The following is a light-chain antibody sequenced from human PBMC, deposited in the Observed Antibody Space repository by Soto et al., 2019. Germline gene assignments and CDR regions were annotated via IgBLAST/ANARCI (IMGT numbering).Light chain of an antibody. V-gene: IGLV2-14*01. CDR1: SSDVGGYNY. CDR2: DVS. Sequence: QSVLTQPASGAGSAGRSITISCTGTSSDVGGYNYVSWYQQHPGKAPKLMIYDVSNRPSGVSNRFSGSKSGNTASLTISGLQAEHEADYYCSSYTSSSSVVFGGGT. J-gene: IGLJ2*01. CDR3: SSYTSSSSVV.